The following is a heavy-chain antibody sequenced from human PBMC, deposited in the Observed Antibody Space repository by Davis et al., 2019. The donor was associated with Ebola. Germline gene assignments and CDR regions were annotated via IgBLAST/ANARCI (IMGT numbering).Heavy chain of an antibody. V-gene: IGHV5-51*01. CDR1: GYSFTSYW. CDR2: IYPGDSDT. D-gene: IGHD2-2*02. J-gene: IGHJ2*01. CDR3: ASGGGYCSSTSCYTYFDL. Sequence: GESLKISCKGSGYSFTSYWTGWVRQMPGKGLEWMGIIYPGDSDTRYSPSFQGQVTISADKSISTAYLQWSSLKASDTAMYYCASGGGYCSSTSCYTYFDLWGRGTLVTVSS.